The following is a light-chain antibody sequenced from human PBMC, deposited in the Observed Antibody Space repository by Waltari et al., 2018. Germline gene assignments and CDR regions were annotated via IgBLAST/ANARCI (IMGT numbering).Light chain of an antibody. CDR1: QGIRTY. Sequence: DIQMTQSPSSLSASAGDRLTITCRASQGIRTYLNWYQQRPGKPPKRLIFGASSLESGAPSRFSGSGSGTDFTLIISSLQPEDFATYYCLQYKSNPLTFGGGTRVEIK. CDR3: LQYKSNPLT. J-gene: IGKJ4*01. CDR2: GAS. V-gene: IGKV1-17*01.